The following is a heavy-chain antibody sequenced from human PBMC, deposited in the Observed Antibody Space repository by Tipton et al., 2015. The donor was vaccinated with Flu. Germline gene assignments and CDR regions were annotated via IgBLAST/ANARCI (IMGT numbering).Heavy chain of an antibody. Sequence: VQLVQSGAEVRKPGSSVKVSCKASGGTFSSSPISWVRQAPGQGLEWMGGIVPIFGTGNYAQKFQGRVTITADEFTNTVYMELSSLTSEDTAVYYCAKVFEGSFGYWGQGTLVTVSS. CDR2: IVPIFGTG. CDR3: AKVFEGSFGY. D-gene: IGHD3-10*01. CDR1: GGTFSSSP. J-gene: IGHJ4*02. V-gene: IGHV1-69*12.